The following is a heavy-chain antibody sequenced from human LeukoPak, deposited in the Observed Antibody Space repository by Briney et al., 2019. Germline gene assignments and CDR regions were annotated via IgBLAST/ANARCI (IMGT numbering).Heavy chain of an antibody. D-gene: IGHD5-24*01. J-gene: IGHJ3*02. V-gene: IGHV3-64*01. Sequence: GGSLRLYCAASGFSFSSYAMHWVRQAPGKGLEYVSAISSNGGSTYYANSVKGRFTISRDNSKNTLYLQMGSLRAEDMAVYYCARSMATKAHAFDIWGQGTMVTVSS. CDR2: ISSNGGST. CDR3: ARSMATKAHAFDI. CDR1: GFSFSSYA.